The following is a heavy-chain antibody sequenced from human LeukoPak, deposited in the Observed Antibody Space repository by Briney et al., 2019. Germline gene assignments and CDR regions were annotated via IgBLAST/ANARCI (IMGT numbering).Heavy chain of an antibody. CDR1: GFTFSSYG. Sequence: PGGSLRLSCAASGFTFSSYGMSWVRQAPGKGLEWVSAISGSGGSTYYADSVKGRFTISRDNSKNTLYLQMNSLRAEDTAVYYCAKKWRTYYYGSGSNWFDPWGQGTLVTVSS. V-gene: IGHV3-23*01. D-gene: IGHD3-10*01. J-gene: IGHJ5*02. CDR2: ISGSGGST. CDR3: AKKWRTYYYGSGSNWFDP.